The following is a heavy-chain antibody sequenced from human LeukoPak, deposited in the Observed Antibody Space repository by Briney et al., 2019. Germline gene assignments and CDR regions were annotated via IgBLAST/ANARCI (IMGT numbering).Heavy chain of an antibody. Sequence: SETLSLTCTVSGYSISSGNFWGWIRQPPGKGLEWIGTIYNSGSTYYNASLESRVTISVDTSKTQFSLNLSSVTAAATAVYYCARAYSSSWYFNRFDPWGQGNLVHVSS. CDR2: IYNSGST. V-gene: IGHV4-38-2*02. J-gene: IGHJ5*02. CDR3: ARAYSSSWYFNRFDP. CDR1: GYSISSGNF. D-gene: IGHD6-13*01.